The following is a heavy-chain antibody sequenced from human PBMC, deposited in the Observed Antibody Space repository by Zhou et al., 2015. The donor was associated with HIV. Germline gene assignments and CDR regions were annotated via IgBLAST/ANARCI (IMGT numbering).Heavy chain of an antibody. CDR3: ARYRGSNYYYMDV. CDR2: ITKSGDFT. V-gene: IGHV3-11*04. J-gene: IGHJ6*03. D-gene: IGHD6-13*01. CDR1: GFTFSDYY. Sequence: QVQLVESGGGLVKPGGSLRLSCEASGFTFSDYYMSWLRQAPGKGLECLSYITKSGDFTFYADSVKGRFIVSRDNAKNSLYLQMNSLRAEDTAMYYCARYRGSNYYYMDVWGKGTTVTVSS.